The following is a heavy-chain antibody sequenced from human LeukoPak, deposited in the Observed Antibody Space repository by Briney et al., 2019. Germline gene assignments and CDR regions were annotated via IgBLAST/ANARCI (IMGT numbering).Heavy chain of an antibody. V-gene: IGHV4-30-2*01. D-gene: IGHD1-7*01. CDR2: IYHSGST. CDR1: GGSISSGGYY. Sequence: KASETLSLTCTVSGGSISSGGYYWSWIRQPPGKGLELIGYIYHSGSTYYNPSLKSRVTISVDRSKNQFSLKLSSVTAADTAVYYCARDLRSWNYDFYFDYWGQGTLVTVSS. J-gene: IGHJ4*02. CDR3: ARDLRSWNYDFYFDY.